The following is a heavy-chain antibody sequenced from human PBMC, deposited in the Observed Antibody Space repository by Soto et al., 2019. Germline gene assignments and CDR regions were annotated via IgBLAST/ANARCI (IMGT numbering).Heavy chain of an antibody. CDR3: ARDYYASSRKSFDY. D-gene: IGHD3-22*01. Sequence: GGSLRLSCAASGFTFSSYAMHWVRQAPGKGLEWVAVISYDGSNKYYADSVKGRFTISRDHSKKTLYLQMNSLGAEDTAVYYCARDYYASSRKSFDYWGQGTLVSASS. V-gene: IGHV3-30*14. CDR2: ISYDGSNK. J-gene: IGHJ4*02. CDR1: GFTFSSYA.